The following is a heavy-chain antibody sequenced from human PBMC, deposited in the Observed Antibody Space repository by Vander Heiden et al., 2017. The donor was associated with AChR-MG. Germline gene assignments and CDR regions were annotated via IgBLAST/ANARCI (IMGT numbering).Heavy chain of an antibody. CDR1: GGTFRSYA. Sequence: QVQLVQSGAEEKKHASSVKVSCRASGGTFRSYALGWVRQAPGQGLEWMGGIIPIFGTANCAQKFQGRVTITADKSTSTAYMELSSLRSEDTAVYYCARDRPTDYYDSSGYDAFDIWGQGTMVTVSS. CDR2: IIPIFGTA. CDR3: ARDRPTDYYDSSGYDAFDI. V-gene: IGHV1-69*06. D-gene: IGHD3-22*01. J-gene: IGHJ3*02.